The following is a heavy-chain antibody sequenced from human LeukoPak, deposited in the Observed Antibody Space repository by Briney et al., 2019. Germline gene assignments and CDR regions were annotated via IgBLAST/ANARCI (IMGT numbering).Heavy chain of an antibody. CDR2: IGAYSGDT. J-gene: IGHJ4*02. CDR3: ARDGTSYYESSGYDS. Sequence: GASVKVSCKASGYTFTSYAMNWVRQAPGQGLEWMGWIGAYSGDTHYAQKVQDRVTLTADTSTNTAFMELRSLTSDDTAIYYCARDGTSYYESSGYDSWGQGTLVTVTS. D-gene: IGHD3-22*01. CDR1: GYTFTSYA. V-gene: IGHV1-18*01.